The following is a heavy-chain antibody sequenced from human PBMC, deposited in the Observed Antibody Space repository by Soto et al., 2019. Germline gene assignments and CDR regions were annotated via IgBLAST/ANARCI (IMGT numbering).Heavy chain of an antibody. CDR1: GGSVSSGSYY. CDR2: IFYSGST. J-gene: IGHJ4*02. Sequence: QVQLQESGPGLVKPSETLSLTCTVSGGSVSSGSYYWNWIRQPPGKGLEWIGYIFYSGSTTYNPSLKSRVTISVDTSNNQFSLKLSSVTAADTAVYYCARGMSGDLTWALYWGQGTLVTVSS. V-gene: IGHV4-61*01. CDR3: ARGMSGDLTWALY. D-gene: IGHD3-3*01.